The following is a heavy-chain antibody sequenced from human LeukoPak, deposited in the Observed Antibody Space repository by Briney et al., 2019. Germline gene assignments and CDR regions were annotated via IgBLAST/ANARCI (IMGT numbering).Heavy chain of an antibody. J-gene: IGHJ4*02. Sequence: GGSLRLSCAASGFTFSSYWMSWVRQAPGKGLEWVANIKQDGSEKYYVDSVKGRFTISRDNAKNSLYLQMNSLRAEDTAVYYCARVLGYYDSSGYHFDYWGQGTLVTVSS. CDR2: IKQDGSEK. V-gene: IGHV3-7*01. CDR1: GFTFSSYW. CDR3: ARVLGYYDSSGYHFDY. D-gene: IGHD3-22*01.